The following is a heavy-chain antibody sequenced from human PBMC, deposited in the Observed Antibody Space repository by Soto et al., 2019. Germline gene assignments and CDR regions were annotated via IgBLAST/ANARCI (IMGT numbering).Heavy chain of an antibody. V-gene: IGHV3-23*01. CDR1: GFTFSSYA. D-gene: IGHD1-26*01. J-gene: IGHJ4*02. Sequence: GGSLRLSCAASGFTFSSYAMSWVRQAPGKGLEWVSAISGSGGSTYYADSVKGRFTISRDNSKNTLYLQMNSLRAEDTAVYYCAIDDHSGRPPGYFDYWGQGTLVSGSS. CDR3: AIDDHSGRPPGYFDY. CDR2: ISGSGGST.